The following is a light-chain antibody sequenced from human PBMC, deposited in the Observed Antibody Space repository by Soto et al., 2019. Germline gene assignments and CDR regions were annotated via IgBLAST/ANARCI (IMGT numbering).Light chain of an antibody. V-gene: IGKV3-15*01. Sequence: EIVMTQSPATLSVSPGERATLSCRASQSVSTSLAWYQQRPGQAPRLLIYRASARATGIPARFSGSGSGTEFTLTISSLQSEDFAIYYCQQSSDWPRTFGEGTKVEIK. CDR1: QSVSTS. J-gene: IGKJ1*01. CDR2: RAS. CDR3: QQSSDWPRT.